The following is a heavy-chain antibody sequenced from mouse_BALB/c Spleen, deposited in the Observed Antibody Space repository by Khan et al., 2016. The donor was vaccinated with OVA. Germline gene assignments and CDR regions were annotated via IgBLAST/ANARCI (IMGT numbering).Heavy chain of an antibody. D-gene: IGHD1-1*01. CDR1: GFSLSSYG. Sequence: VQLQESGPGLVAPSESLSITCTVSGFSLSSYGVNWVRQPPGKGLEWLGVIWGDGSTNYHSGLKSRLTINKDNSKSQVFLKLNSLQTYDTATYYCAKFTPDYYSMDYWGQGTSVTVSS. CDR2: IWGDGST. J-gene: IGHJ4*01. CDR3: AKFTPDYYSMDY. V-gene: IGHV2-3*01.